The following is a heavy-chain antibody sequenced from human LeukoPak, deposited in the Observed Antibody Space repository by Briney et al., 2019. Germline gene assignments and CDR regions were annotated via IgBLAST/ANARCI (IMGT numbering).Heavy chain of an antibody. CDR2: ISSRGSTI. V-gene: IGHV3-48*03. Sequence: GGSLRLSCAASGFTFSSYEMNWVRQAPGKGLEWVSYISSRGSTIYYTDSVKGRFTISRDNAKNSLYLQMNSLRAEDTAVYYCAGGLAAAHYYYYMDVWGKGTTVTVSS. CDR3: AGGLAAAHYYYYMDV. J-gene: IGHJ6*03. CDR1: GFTFSSYE. D-gene: IGHD6-13*01.